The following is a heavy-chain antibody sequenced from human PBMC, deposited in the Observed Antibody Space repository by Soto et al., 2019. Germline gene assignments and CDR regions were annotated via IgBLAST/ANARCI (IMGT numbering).Heavy chain of an antibody. Sequence: ASVKVSCKASGYTFSRYGIMWVRQAPGQGLEWMGWISAYNGNTNSAEKLRGRLTMTTDASTTTAYMELRSLRSDDTAIYYCARDQGFRVVINSNWFDPWGQGTLVTVSS. V-gene: IGHV1-18*01. CDR2: ISAYNGNT. CDR3: ARDQGFRVVINSNWFDP. J-gene: IGHJ5*02. D-gene: IGHD2-21*01. CDR1: GYTFSRYG.